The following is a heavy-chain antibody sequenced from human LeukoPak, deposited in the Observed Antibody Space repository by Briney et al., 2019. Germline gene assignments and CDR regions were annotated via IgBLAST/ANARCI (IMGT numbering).Heavy chain of an antibody. V-gene: IGHV3-21*01. CDR1: GFTFSSYS. CDR3: AREWLGGSFDFGYFDY. Sequence: GGSLRLSCAASGFTFSSYSMNWVRQAPGKGLEWVSSISTSSSYIYYADSVKGRFTISRDNAKNSLYLQMNSLRAEDTAVYYCAREWLGGSFDFGYFDYWGRGTLVTVSS. CDR2: ISTSSSYI. D-gene: IGHD3-10*01. J-gene: IGHJ4*02.